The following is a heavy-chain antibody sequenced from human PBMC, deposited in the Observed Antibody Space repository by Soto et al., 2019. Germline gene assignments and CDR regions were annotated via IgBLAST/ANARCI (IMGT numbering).Heavy chain of an antibody. Sequence: SETLSLTCTVSGGSISSGGYYWSWIRQHPGKGLEWIGYIYYSGSTYYNPSLKSRVTISVDTSTNHFSLTLSSVTAADTAVYYCARVGNYDILTGPFDYWGQGTLVTVSS. CDR3: ARVGNYDILTGPFDY. CDR1: GGSISSGGYY. J-gene: IGHJ4*02. D-gene: IGHD3-9*01. V-gene: IGHV4-31*03. CDR2: IYYSGST.